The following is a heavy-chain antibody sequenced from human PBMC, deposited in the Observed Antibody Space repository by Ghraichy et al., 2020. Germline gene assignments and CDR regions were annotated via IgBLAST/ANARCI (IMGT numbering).Heavy chain of an antibody. D-gene: IGHD3-22*01. V-gene: IGHV3-53*01. J-gene: IGHJ4*02. CDR2: IYSGGST. CDR3: ARARFDSSGYYWGVFDY. Sequence: GESLNISCAASGFTVSSNYMSWVRQAPGKGLEWVSVIYSGGSTYYADSVKGRFTISRDNSKNTLYLQMNSLRAEDTAVYYCARARFDSSGYYWGVFDYWGQGTLVTVSS. CDR1: GFTVSSNY.